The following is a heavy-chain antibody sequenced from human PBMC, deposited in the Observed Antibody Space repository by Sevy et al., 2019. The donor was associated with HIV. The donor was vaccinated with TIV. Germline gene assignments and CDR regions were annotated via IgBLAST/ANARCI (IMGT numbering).Heavy chain of an antibody. Sequence: SETLSLTCTVSGGSVSSGSYYWSWIRQPPGKGLEWIGYIYYSGSTNYNPSLKSRVTISVDTSKNQFSLKLSSVTAADTAVYYGARDLRIQLWSYFDYWGQGTLVTVSS. CDR2: IYYSGST. CDR1: GGSVSSGSYY. V-gene: IGHV4-61*01. D-gene: IGHD5-18*01. CDR3: ARDLRIQLWSYFDY. J-gene: IGHJ4*02.